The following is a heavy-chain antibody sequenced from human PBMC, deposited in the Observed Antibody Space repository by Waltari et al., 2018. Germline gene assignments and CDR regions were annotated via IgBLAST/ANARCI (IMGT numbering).Heavy chain of an antibody. CDR3: ARGSIPAAGPSTTGYYYMDV. CDR2: INHSGST. Sequence: QVQLQQWGAGLLKPSETLSLTCAVYGGSFSGYYWRWIRQPPGKGLEWIGEINHSGSTNYNPSLKSRVTISVDTSKNQFSLKLSSVTAADTAVYYCARGSIPAAGPSTTGYYYMDVWGKGTTVTVSS. J-gene: IGHJ6*03. CDR1: GGSFSGYY. D-gene: IGHD1-26*01. V-gene: IGHV4-34*01.